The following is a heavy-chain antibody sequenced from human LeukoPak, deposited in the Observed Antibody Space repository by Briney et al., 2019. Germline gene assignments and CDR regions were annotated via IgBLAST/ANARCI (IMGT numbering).Heavy chain of an antibody. V-gene: IGHV3-30*18. J-gene: IGHJ3*02. CDR2: ISYDGSNK. Sequence: PGGSLRLSCAASGFTFSSYGMHWVRQAPGKGLEWVAVISYDGSNKYYADSVKGRFTISRDNFKNTLYLQMNSLRAEDTDVYYCAKADYYYDSSGYYGAFDIWGQGTMVTVSS. D-gene: IGHD3-22*01. CDR1: GFTFSSYG. CDR3: AKADYYYDSSGYYGAFDI.